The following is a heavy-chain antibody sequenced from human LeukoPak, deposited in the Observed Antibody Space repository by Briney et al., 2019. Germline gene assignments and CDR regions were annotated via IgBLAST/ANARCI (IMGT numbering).Heavy chain of an antibody. CDR1: GSNVSSND. CDR2: LYSGGTT. J-gene: IGHJ4*02. D-gene: IGHD2-15*01. V-gene: IGHV3-53*01. CDR3: ARDLLYYVDY. Sequence: GGSLRLSCAASGSNVSSNDMSWVRQAPGKGLEWVSVLYSGGTTYYADSVKGRFTISRDNSRNTLYLQMNSLRAEDTAVYYCARDLLYYVDYWGQGTLVTVSS.